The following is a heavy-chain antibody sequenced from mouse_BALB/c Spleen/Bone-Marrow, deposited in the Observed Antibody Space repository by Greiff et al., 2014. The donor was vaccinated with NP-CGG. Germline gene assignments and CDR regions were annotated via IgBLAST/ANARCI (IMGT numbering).Heavy chain of an antibody. D-gene: IGHD1-1*01. J-gene: IGHJ1*01. CDR1: GFNIKDTY. CDR2: IDPANGDT. Sequence: EVQLVESGAELAKPGASVKLSCTASGFNIKDTYMHWVKQRPEQGLEWIGRIDPANGDTKYDPKFQGKATITADTSSNTAYLQXXXXTSXXXAVYYCTKPSFYYGSSYGYFDVWGAGTTVTVSS. CDR3: TKPSFYYGSSYGYFDV. V-gene: IGHV14-3*02.